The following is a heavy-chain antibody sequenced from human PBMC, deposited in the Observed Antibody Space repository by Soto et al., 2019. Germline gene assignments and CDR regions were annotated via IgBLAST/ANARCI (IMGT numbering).Heavy chain of an antibody. D-gene: IGHD2-2*01. Sequence: ASETLSLTCTVSGGSISSGGYYWSWIRQHPGKGLEWIGYIYYSGSTYYNPSLKSRVTISVDTSKNQFSLKLSSVTAADTAVYYCAREVPAAAPLYYMDVWGKGTTVTVSS. J-gene: IGHJ6*03. CDR2: IYYSGST. CDR3: AREVPAAAPLYYMDV. V-gene: IGHV4-31*03. CDR1: GGSISSGGYY.